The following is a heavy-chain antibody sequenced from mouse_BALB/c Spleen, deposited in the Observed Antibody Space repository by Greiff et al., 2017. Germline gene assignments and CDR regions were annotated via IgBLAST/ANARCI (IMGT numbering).Heavy chain of an antibody. J-gene: IGHJ3*01. CDR2: ISYDGSN. Sequence: QSGPGLVKPSQSLSLTCSVTGYSITSGYYWNWIRQFPGNKLEWMGYISYDGSNNYNPSLKNRISITRDTSKNQFFLKLNSVTTEDTATYYCAPNWDSDADWGQGTLVTVSA. D-gene: IGHD4-1*01. CDR1: GYSITSGYY. CDR3: APNWDSDAD. V-gene: IGHV3-6*02.